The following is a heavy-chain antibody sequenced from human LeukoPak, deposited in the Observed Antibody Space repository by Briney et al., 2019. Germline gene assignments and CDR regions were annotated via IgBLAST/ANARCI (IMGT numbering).Heavy chain of an antibody. CDR3: ARGSSGWDNTFDY. Sequence: GGSLRLSCAASGFTYSSYEMNWVRKAPGKGRDRVSYISSSGSTIYYADSVKGRFTIARDNAKISLYLQMNSLRAEDTAVYYCARGSSGWDNTFDYWGQGTLVTVSS. D-gene: IGHD6-19*01. J-gene: IGHJ4*02. CDR2: ISSSGSTI. V-gene: IGHV3-48*03. CDR1: GFTYSSYE.